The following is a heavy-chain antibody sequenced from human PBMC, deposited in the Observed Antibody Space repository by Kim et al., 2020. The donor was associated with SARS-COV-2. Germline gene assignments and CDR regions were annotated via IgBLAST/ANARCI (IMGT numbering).Heavy chain of an antibody. V-gene: IGHV3-23*01. Sequence: GGSLRLSCAASGFTFNIYALAWVRQAPGRGLEWVSTISGSGGSTYYADSVKGRFTISRDISKNTVNLQMHSLSGEDTAVYYCAKCKMSGLPVSIFDYWGQGTLDTVSS. CDR2: ISGSGGST. CDR1: GFTFNIYA. CDR3: AKCKMSGLPVSIFDY. D-gene: IGHD2-21*01. J-gene: IGHJ4*02.